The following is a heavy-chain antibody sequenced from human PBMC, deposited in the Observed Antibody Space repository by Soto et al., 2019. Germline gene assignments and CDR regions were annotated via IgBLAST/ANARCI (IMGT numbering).Heavy chain of an antibody. CDR1: GGSISGYY. J-gene: IGHJ4*02. Sequence: SSETLSLTCTVSGGSISGYYWSWIRQPPGKGLEYIGYISYSGSTNYNPSLKSRVTISVDTSKNQFSLKLTSVTAADTAVYYCARYYDFWNSPFDYWGQGTLVTVSS. CDR2: ISYSGST. CDR3: ARYYDFWNSPFDY. V-gene: IGHV4-59*08. D-gene: IGHD3-3*01.